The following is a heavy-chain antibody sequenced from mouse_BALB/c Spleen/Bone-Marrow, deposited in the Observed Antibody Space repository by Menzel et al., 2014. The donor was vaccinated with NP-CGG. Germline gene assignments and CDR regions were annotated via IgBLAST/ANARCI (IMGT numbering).Heavy chain of an antibody. Sequence: QVQLQQSGAELVKPGTSVKMSCKASGYSFTSHWMHWVKQRPGQGLEWIGDIYPGSDITSYSEKFKSKATLTVDPSSSTAYLQLSSLASGYSAVYYCAQLGQDYWGQGTTLTVSS. CDR3: AQLGQDY. V-gene: IGHV1-55*01. J-gene: IGHJ2*01. D-gene: IGHD4-1*02. CDR2: IYPGSDIT. CDR1: GYSFTSHW.